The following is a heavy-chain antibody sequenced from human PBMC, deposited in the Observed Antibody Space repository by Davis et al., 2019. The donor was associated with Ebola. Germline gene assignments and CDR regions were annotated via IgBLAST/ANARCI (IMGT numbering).Heavy chain of an antibody. Sequence: GESLKISCAASGFTFSSYGMHWVRQAPGKGLEWVAFIRYDGSNKYYADSVKGRFTISRDNAKNSLYLEMHSLRAEDTAVYYCASSFYCSSSSCLDYWGQGTLVTVSS. CDR2: IRYDGSNK. V-gene: IGHV3-30*02. CDR1: GFTFSSYG. CDR3: ASSFYCSSSSCLDY. D-gene: IGHD2-2*01. J-gene: IGHJ4*02.